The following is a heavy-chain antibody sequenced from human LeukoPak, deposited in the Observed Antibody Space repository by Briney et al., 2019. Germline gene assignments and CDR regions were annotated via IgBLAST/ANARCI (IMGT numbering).Heavy chain of an antibody. Sequence: GGSLRLSCSASGFTFSSYGMHWVRQAPGKGLEYVSGISNKGGSTYYADSVKGRSTISRDNSKNTLHLQMSSLRADDTAVYYCVKSGTWADFDSWGQGTLVTVSS. CDR2: ISNKGGST. CDR1: GFTFSSYG. V-gene: IGHV3-64D*09. D-gene: IGHD1-26*01. CDR3: VKSGTWADFDS. J-gene: IGHJ4*02.